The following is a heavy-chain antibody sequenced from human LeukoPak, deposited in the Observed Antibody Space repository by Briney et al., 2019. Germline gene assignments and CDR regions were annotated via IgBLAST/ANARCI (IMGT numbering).Heavy chain of an antibody. D-gene: IGHD3-10*01. J-gene: IGHJ4*02. CDR3: AKPALSYGSGSYFDY. CDR2: ISGSGGST. Sequence: GGSLRLSCAASGFTFSSYAMSWVRQAPGKGLGWVSAISGSGGSTYYADSVKGRFTISRDNSKNTLYLQMNSLRAEDTAVYYCAKPALSYGSGSYFDYWGQGTLVTVSS. V-gene: IGHV3-23*01. CDR1: GFTFSSYA.